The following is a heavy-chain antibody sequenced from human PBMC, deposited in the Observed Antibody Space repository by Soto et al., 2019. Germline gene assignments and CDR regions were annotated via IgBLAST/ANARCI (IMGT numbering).Heavy chain of an antibody. CDR3: AREAGNGWFDP. Sequence: QLVESGGGVVQSGRSLRLSCVASGFAFSRSGMHWVRQAPGKGLEWVAVIWYDGSNKYYTDSVKGRFTISRDNSKNPLYLQMNSLRAEDTAVYYCAREAGNGWFDPWGQGTLVTFSS. D-gene: IGHD1-1*01. V-gene: IGHV3-33*01. J-gene: IGHJ5*02. CDR2: IWYDGSNK. CDR1: GFAFSRSG.